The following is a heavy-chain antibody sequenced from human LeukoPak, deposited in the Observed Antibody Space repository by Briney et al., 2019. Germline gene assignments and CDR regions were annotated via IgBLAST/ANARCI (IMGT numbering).Heavy chain of an antibody. CDR3: ARGVYCSSTSCYYMDV. J-gene: IGHJ6*03. CDR1: GYAFSRIT. Sequence: ASVKVSCKASGYAFSRITISWVRQAPGQGLEWMGWISAYNGNTNYAQKLQGRVTMTTDTSTSTAYMELRSLRSDDTAVYYCARGVYCSSTSCYYMDVWGKGTTVTVSS. V-gene: IGHV1-18*01. CDR2: ISAYNGNT. D-gene: IGHD2-2*01.